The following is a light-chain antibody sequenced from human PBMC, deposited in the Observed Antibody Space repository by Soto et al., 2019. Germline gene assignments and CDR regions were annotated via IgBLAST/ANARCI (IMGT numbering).Light chain of an antibody. CDR2: RSD. V-gene: IGLV1-47*01. Sequence: QSVLTQPPSASGTPGQRVTISCSGSSSNIGSNHVYWYQQFPGTAPKLLMYRSDQRPTGVPDRFSGSKSGTSASLAFSGLRSDDEADYYCSARDDSLSGVVFGGGTKLTVL. CDR3: SARDDSLSGVV. CDR1: SSNIGSNH. J-gene: IGLJ2*01.